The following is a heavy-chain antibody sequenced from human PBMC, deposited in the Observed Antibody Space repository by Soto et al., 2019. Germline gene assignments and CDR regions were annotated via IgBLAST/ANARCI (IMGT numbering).Heavy chain of an antibody. V-gene: IGHV4-59*12. CDR1: GGSISSYY. CDR3: ARDLPAMADYYYYGMDV. D-gene: IGHD5-18*01. Sequence: SETLSLTCTVSGGSISSYYWSWIRQPPGKGLEWIGYIYYSGSTNYNPSLKSRVTISVDTSKNQFSLKLSSVTAADTAVYYCARDLPAMADYYYYGMDVWGQGTTVTVSS. CDR2: IYYSGST. J-gene: IGHJ6*02.